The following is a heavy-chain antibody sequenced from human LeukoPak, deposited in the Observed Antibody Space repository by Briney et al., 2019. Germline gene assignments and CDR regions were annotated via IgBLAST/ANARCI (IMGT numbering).Heavy chain of an antibody. J-gene: IGHJ4*02. CDR1: GFTFSSYA. CDR3: AVGLEYRSSPSPDY. Sequence: PGGSLRLSCAASGFTFSSYAMSWVRQAPGKGLEWVSAISGSGGSTYYADFVKGRFTISRDNSKNTLYLQMNSLRAEDTAVYYCAVGLEYRSSPSPDYWGQGTLVTVSS. V-gene: IGHV3-23*01. CDR2: ISGSGGST. D-gene: IGHD6-6*01.